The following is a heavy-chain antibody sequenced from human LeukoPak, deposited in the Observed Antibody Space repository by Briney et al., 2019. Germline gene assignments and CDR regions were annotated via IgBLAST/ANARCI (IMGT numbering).Heavy chain of an antibody. CDR3: ARVEDV. CDR1: GFTFSSYA. J-gene: IGHJ6*02. V-gene: IGHV3-66*01. CDR2: IYSGGST. Sequence: GGSLRLSCAASGFTFSSYAMHWVRQAPGKGLEWVAVIYSGGSTYYADSVKGRFTISRDNSKNTLYLQMNSLRAEDTAVYYCARVEDVWGQGTTVTVSS.